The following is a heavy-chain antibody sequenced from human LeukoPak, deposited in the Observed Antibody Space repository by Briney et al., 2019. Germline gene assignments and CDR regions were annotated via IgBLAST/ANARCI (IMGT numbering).Heavy chain of an antibody. J-gene: IGHJ4*02. CDR1: GFTFRSYA. CDR3: ARDSDGGTYYFDY. V-gene: IGHV3-30-3*01. D-gene: IGHD4-23*01. Sequence: GGSLRLSCAASGFTFRSYAMSWVRQAPGKGLEWVAVISYDGSNKYYADSVKGRFTISRDNSKNTLYLQMNSLRAEDTAVYYCARDSDGGTYYFDYWGQGTLVTVSS. CDR2: ISYDGSNK.